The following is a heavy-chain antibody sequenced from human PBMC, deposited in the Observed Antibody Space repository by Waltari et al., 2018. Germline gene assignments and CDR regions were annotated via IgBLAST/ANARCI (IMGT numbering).Heavy chain of an antibody. CDR2: IYTGGST. J-gene: IGHJ5*01. V-gene: IGHV3-53*01. CDR1: GFTVRNY. D-gene: IGHD6-19*01. Sequence: EVQLVESGGGLIQPGGSLRLSCAASGFTVRNYMSWVRQAPGKGLGGGSVIYTGGSTEYAASVKGRFTISRDNSKNTLYLQMNSLRAEDTAVYYCATSMAVAGKGRGWFDSWGQGALVTVSS. CDR3: ATSMAVAGKGRGWFDS.